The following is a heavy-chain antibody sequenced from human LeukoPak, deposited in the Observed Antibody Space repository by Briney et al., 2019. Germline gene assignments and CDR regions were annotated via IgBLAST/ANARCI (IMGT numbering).Heavy chain of an antibody. Sequence: GGSLRLSCAASGLTFSTYAMTWVRQAPGKGLEWVSSFSATGGNTYYADSVKGRFTISRDNAKNSLYLQMNSLRAEDMALYYCAKAIRHDYSNQGYFDYWGQGTLVTVSS. CDR2: FSATGGNT. CDR1: GLTFSTYA. J-gene: IGHJ4*02. V-gene: IGHV3-23*01. CDR3: AKAIRHDYSNQGYFDY. D-gene: IGHD4-11*01.